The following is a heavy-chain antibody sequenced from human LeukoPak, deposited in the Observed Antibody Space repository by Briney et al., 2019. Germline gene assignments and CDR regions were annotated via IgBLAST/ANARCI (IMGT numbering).Heavy chain of an antibody. Sequence: PTGGSLRLSCAASGLTFDDHAMHWVRQAPGKSLEWVSGISWNSGSIGYAASVKGRFTISRDNAKNSLYLQMNSLRADDTALYFCIKGSGVAVAGTPLDAFDIWGQGTMVTVSS. D-gene: IGHD6-19*01. V-gene: IGHV3-9*01. CDR1: GLTFDDHA. J-gene: IGHJ3*02. CDR2: ISWNSGSI. CDR3: IKGSGVAVAGTPLDAFDI.